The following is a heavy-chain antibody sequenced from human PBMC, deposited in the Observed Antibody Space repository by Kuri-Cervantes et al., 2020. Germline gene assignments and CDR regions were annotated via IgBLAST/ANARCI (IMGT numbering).Heavy chain of an antibody. Sequence: SVKVSCKASGCTFSSYTIRWVRQATGQGLEWMGGIIPNFATANYAQKLQGRVTITSNESTNTAYMELNSLRSEDTAVYYCASVSAIVVLDIWGQGTIVTVSS. CDR2: IIPNFATA. J-gene: IGHJ3*02. V-gene: IGHV1-69*13. CDR1: GCTFSSYT. D-gene: IGHD3-22*01. CDR3: ASVSAIVVLDI.